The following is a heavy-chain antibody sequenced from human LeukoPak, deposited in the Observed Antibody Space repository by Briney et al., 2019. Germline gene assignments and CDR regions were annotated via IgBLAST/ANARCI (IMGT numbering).Heavy chain of an antibody. CDR1: SRSFSGYY. Sequence: SETLSLTCAVYSRSFSGYYWNWIRQPPGKGLEWIGEINQSGSTNYNPSLKSRVTISVDTSKNQFSLKLSSVTAADTAVYYCARETSQKGAHYMDVWGKGTTVTISS. D-gene: IGHD3-16*01. CDR2: INQSGST. V-gene: IGHV4-34*01. J-gene: IGHJ6*03. CDR3: ARETSQKGAHYMDV.